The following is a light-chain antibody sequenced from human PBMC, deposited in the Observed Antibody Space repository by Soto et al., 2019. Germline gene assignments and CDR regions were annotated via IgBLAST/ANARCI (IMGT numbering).Light chain of an antibody. J-gene: IGKJ1*01. CDR1: QSVSSN. CDR2: GAS. Sequence: EIVMTQSPATLSVSPGERATLSCRASQSVSSNLAWYQQKPGQAPRLLIYGASTRATGIPARFSGSGSGTEFTLTISSLQSEDFATYYCQQYSDNWTFGQGTKVEIK. V-gene: IGKV3-15*01. CDR3: QQYSDNWT.